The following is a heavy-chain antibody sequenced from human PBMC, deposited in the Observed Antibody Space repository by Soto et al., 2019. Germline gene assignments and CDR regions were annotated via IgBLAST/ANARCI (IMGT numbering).Heavy chain of an antibody. CDR1: GGSISSGGYY. V-gene: IGHV4-31*03. J-gene: IGHJ3*02. D-gene: IGHD2-2*01. CDR3: ARSLSPYCSSTSCPSGAFDI. Sequence: QVQLQESGPGLVKPSQTLSLTCTVSGGSISSGGYYWSWIRQHPGKGLEWIGYIYYSGSTYYNPSLKSRVTISVDTSKNQFSLKRSSVTAADTAVYYCARSLSPYCSSTSCPSGAFDIWGQGTMVTVSS. CDR2: IYYSGST.